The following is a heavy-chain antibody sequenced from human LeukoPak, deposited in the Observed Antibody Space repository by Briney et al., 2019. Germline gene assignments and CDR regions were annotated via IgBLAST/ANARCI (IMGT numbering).Heavy chain of an antibody. CDR3: ARGGDYADKRWFDP. J-gene: IGHJ5*02. CDR2: IYHSGST. V-gene: IGHV4-30-2*01. Sequence: SQTLSLTCTVSGGSISSGGYYWSWIRQPPGKGLEWIGYIYHSGSTNYNPSLKSRVTISVDKSKNQFSLTLNSVTAADTAVYYCARGGDYADKRWFDPWGQGTLVTVSS. CDR1: GGSISSGGYY. D-gene: IGHD2-21*01.